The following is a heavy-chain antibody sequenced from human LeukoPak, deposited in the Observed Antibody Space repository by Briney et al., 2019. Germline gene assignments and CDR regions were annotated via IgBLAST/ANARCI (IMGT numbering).Heavy chain of an antibody. CDR2: IYYSGST. Sequence: SETLSLTCTVSGGSISSGGYYWSWIRQHPGKGLEWIGYIYYSGSTDKNPSLWSRVTISVDTSKNQISLKLSSVTAADTAVYYCGRRTFYDTLTGYKYWYFDLWGRGTLVTVSS. D-gene: IGHD3-9*01. CDR3: GRRTFYDTLTGYKYWYFDL. CDR1: GGSISSGGYY. V-gene: IGHV4-61*08. J-gene: IGHJ2*01.